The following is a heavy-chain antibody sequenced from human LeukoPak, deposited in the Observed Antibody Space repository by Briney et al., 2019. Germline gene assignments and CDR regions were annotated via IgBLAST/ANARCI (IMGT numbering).Heavy chain of an antibody. J-gene: IGHJ2*01. CDR1: GGSISSYY. CDR2: IYYSGST. V-gene: IGHV4-59*01. Sequence: PPETLSLTCTVSGGSISSYYWSWIRQPPGKGLEWIGYIYYSGSTNYNPSLKSRVTISVDTSKNQFSLKLSSVTAADTAVYYCARVGFYDSRGYRHWYLDLWGRGTLVTVPS. CDR3: ARVGFYDSRGYRHWYLDL. D-gene: IGHD3-22*01.